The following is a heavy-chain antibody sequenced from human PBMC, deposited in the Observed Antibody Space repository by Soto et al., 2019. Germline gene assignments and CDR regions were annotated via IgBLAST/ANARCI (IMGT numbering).Heavy chain of an antibody. D-gene: IGHD6-25*01. CDR1: GFTFRSFW. Sequence: EVQLVESGGGLVQPGGSLRLSCAASGFTFRSFWMHWVRQAPGKGLMWVSHITNDGSATDYADSVRGRFTISRDNAENMLYLQLNNLRADDTAVYYCARDAAPGYFDLWGRGTLVTVSS. V-gene: IGHV3-74*01. J-gene: IGHJ2*01. CDR3: ARDAAPGYFDL. CDR2: ITNDGSAT.